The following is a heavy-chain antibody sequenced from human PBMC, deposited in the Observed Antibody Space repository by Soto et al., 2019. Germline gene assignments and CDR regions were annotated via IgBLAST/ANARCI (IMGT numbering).Heavy chain of an antibody. CDR1: GFTFSSYA. V-gene: IGHV3-23*01. CDR3: AKVKYSYYYGSSDQRDPFAI. D-gene: IGHD3-22*01. Sequence: GGSLRLSCAASGFTFSSYAMSWFRQAPGKGLEWVSAISGSGGSTYYADSVKGRFTISRDNSKNTLYLQMNSLRAEDTAVYYCAKVKYSYYYGSSDQRDPFAIWGQGTMVTGSS. CDR2: ISGSGGST. J-gene: IGHJ3*02.